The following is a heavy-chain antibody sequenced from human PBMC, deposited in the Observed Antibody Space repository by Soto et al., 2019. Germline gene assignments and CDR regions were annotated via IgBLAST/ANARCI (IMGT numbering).Heavy chain of an antibody. CDR1: GYTFTGNY. J-gene: IGHJ4*02. D-gene: IGHD1-26*01. Sequence: QVQLVQSGAEVQKTGASVKVSCQASGYTFTGNYIHWVRQAPGQGLEWMGRINPNRGGTNYAQKFQEWDTMTRDTSISTAYMELSRLRSDDTAVYFCARVNDGSSLFDYWGQGTLGTVSS. CDR3: ARVNDGSSLFDY. CDR2: INPNRGGT. V-gene: IGHV1-2*04.